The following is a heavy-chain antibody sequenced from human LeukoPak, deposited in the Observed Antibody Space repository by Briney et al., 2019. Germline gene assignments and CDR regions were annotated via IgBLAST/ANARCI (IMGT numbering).Heavy chain of an antibody. Sequence: PGGSLRLSCAASGFTFSSYWMSWVRQAPGKGLEWVANIKQDGSKKYYVDSVKGRFTISRDNAKSSLYLQMNSLRAEDTAVYYCARGGSRYYYDSSGYWFDYWGQGTLVTVSS. CDR3: ARGGSRYYYDSSGYWFDY. CDR1: GFTFSSYW. V-gene: IGHV3-7*01. J-gene: IGHJ4*02. CDR2: IKQDGSKK. D-gene: IGHD3-22*01.